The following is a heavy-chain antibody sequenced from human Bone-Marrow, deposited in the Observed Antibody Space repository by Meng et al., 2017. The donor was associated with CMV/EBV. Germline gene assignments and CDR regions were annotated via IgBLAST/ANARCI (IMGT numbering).Heavy chain of an antibody. Sequence: GESLKISCAASGFTFTSHAMSWVRQAPGKGLEWVAAITGSGSNTYYGDSGKGRFTISRDDSKTTLYLQLSSLGAEDTAVYYCVRADPTKRSSTTSCLDYWGQGTLVTVSS. D-gene: IGHD2-2*01. CDR1: GFTFTSHA. CDR2: ITGSGSNT. V-gene: IGHV3-23*01. CDR3: VRADPTKRSSTTSCLDY. J-gene: IGHJ4*02.